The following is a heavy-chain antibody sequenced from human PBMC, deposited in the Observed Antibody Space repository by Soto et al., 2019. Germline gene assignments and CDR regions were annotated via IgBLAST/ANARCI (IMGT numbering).Heavy chain of an antibody. CDR2: ISSSSSYI. CDR1: GFTFSSYS. D-gene: IGHD3-10*01. V-gene: IGHV3-21*01. CDR3: ARSPMVRGVIINCDTFDY. J-gene: IGHJ4*02. Sequence: GGSLRLSCAASGFTFSSYSMNWVRQAPGKGLEWVSSISSSSSYIYYADSVKGRFTISRDNAKNSLYLQMNSLRAEDTAVYYCARSPMVRGVIINCDTFDYWCQGTLVTVSS.